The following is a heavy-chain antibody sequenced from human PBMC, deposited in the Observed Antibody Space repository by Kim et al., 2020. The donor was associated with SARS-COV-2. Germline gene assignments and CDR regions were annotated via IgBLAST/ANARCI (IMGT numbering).Heavy chain of an antibody. V-gene: IGHV4-39*01. CDR2: VYYIGTS. Sequence: SETLSLTCTVSGASISSSSYYWDWIRQSPGKGLEWIASVYYIGTSNYNPSLESRATISVDTSKNQFSLKLRSVTAADTSVYYCARRASSWSFDSWGQGALVTVSS. CDR3: ARRASSWSFDS. J-gene: IGHJ4*02. CDR1: GASISSSSYY.